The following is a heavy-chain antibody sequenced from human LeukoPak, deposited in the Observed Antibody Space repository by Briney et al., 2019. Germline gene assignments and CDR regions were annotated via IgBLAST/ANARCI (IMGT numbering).Heavy chain of an antibody. CDR1: GGSFSGYQ. CDR2: INHSGTT. CDR3: ARRDGYYHYYAMDV. V-gene: IGHV4-34*01. Sequence: SETLSLTCAVYGGSFSGYQWSWIRQPPGKGLEWIGEINHSGTTNYNPSLKSRVTISVDTSKSQFSLKLSSVTAADTAVYYCARRDGYYHYYAMDVWGQGTTVTVSS. D-gene: IGHD5-24*01. J-gene: IGHJ6*02.